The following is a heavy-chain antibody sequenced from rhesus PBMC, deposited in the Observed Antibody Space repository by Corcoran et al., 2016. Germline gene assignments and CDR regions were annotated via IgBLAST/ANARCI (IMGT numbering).Heavy chain of an antibody. V-gene: IGHV4-169*01. CDR3: ARIGNYNFDF. CDR1: GGSFCSSH. J-gene: IGHJ4*01. Sequence: QLQLQESGPGLVKPSETLSVTCSVSGGSFCSSHWSWIRQAPGKGLEWMGYIYGGGRTTNYNPSLKSRVTLSVDTSKNQFSLKLNSVTAADTAVYYCARIGNYNFDFWGQGLLVTVSS. D-gene: IGHD1-44*01. CDR2: IYGGGRTT.